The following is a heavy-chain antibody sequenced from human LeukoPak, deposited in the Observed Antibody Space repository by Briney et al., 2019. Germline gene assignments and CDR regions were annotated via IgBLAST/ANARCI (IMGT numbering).Heavy chain of an antibody. Sequence: GGSLRLSCVTSGFTFGDFVMHWVRQAPGKGLECVSTISWTGDKVAYAGSVKGRFTVSRDNAKNSLFLQMNSLRTDDTALYYCIKDAPNGSIDYWGQGTLVTVSS. CDR1: GFTFGDFV. D-gene: IGHD2-8*01. J-gene: IGHJ4*02. V-gene: IGHV3-9*01. CDR3: IKDAPNGSIDY. CDR2: ISWTGDKV.